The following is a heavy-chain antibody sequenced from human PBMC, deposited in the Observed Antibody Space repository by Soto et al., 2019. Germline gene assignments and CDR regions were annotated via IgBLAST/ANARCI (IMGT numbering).Heavy chain of an antibody. J-gene: IGHJ4*02. CDR1: GYTLTELS. CDR2: FDPEDGET. V-gene: IGHV1-24*01. D-gene: IGHD6-13*01. Sequence: ASVKVSCKXSGYTLTELSMHWVRQAPGKGLEWMGGFDPEDGETIYAQKFQGRVTMTEDTSTDTAYMELSSLRSEDTAVYYCATAIRSSWWEDDYWGQGTLVTVSS. CDR3: ATAIRSSWWEDDY.